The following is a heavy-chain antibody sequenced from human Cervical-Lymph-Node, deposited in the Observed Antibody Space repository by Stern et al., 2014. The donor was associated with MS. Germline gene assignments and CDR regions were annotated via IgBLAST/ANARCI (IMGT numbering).Heavy chain of an antibody. Sequence: QVQLVESGGGVIQPGRSLRLSCAASGFRFSSYAMHWVRQAPGKGLEWVAVISYDGAQKFYVDSVKGRFTISRDSSRYTLHLQMDSVRPEDTATYYCARDFSSTWSWKPGGLDAYGLDVWGQVTTVIVSS. J-gene: IGHJ6*02. D-gene: IGHD6-13*01. V-gene: IGHV3-30*17. CDR1: GFRFSSYA. CDR2: ISYDGAQK. CDR3: ARDFSSTWSWKPGGLDAYGLDV.